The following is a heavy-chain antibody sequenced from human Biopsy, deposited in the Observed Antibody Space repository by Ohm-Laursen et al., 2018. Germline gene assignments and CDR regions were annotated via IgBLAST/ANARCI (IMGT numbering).Heavy chain of an antibody. V-gene: IGHV1-2*02. J-gene: IGHJ6*02. CDR3: ARAKLEPVYYYYGMDV. D-gene: IGHD1-1*01. Sequence: ASVKVSCKASGYNFTDFYLHWVRQAPGQGLEWMGWINPKSGGTHYLEKFRGRVTMTRDTSISTAYMEVTSLRSDDTAVYYCARAKLEPVYYYYGMDVWGQGTTVTVSS. CDR2: INPKSGGT. CDR1: GYNFTDFY.